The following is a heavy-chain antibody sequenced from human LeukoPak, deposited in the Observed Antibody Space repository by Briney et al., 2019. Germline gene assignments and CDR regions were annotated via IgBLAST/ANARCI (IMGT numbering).Heavy chain of an antibody. Sequence: ASVKVSCKASGYTFSDYTFTNDGISWVRQAPGQGLEWMGWISTYKSHTNYAQKFQGRVTMITDTSTNTAYMELRSLRSDDTAVYYCAREDNDDYYYYGMDVWGQGTAVTVSS. V-gene: IGHV1-18*01. J-gene: IGHJ6*02. CDR3: AREDNDDYYYYGMDV. D-gene: IGHD2-15*01. CDR2: ISTYKSHT. CDR1: GYTFSDYTFTNDG.